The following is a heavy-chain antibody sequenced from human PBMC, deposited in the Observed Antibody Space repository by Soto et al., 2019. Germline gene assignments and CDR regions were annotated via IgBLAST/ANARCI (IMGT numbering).Heavy chain of an antibody. CDR2: IYYSGST. Sequence: SETLSLTCTFSGCSISSYYWSWIRQPPGKGLEWIGYIYYSGSTNYNPSLKSRVTISVDTSKNQFSLKLSSVTAADTAVYYCARGIEGWYQGRYYYGMDVWGQGTTVTVSS. D-gene: IGHD6-19*01. J-gene: IGHJ6*02. CDR3: ARGIEGWYQGRYYYGMDV. V-gene: IGHV4-59*01. CDR1: GCSISSYY.